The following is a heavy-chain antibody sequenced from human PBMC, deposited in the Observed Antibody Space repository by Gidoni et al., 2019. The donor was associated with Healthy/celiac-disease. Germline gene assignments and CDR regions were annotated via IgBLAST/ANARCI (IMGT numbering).Heavy chain of an antibody. J-gene: IGHJ4*02. CDR1: GFTFSSYA. Sequence: QVQLVASGGGVVQPGRSLRLSCAASGFTFSSYAMHWVRQAPGKGLEWVAVISYDGSNKYYADSVKGRFTISRDNSKNTLYLQMNSLRAEDTAVYYCARDTHYYGSGRGTLDYWGQGTLVTVSS. CDR3: ARDTHYYGSGRGTLDY. V-gene: IGHV3-30-3*01. CDR2: ISYDGSNK. D-gene: IGHD3-10*01.